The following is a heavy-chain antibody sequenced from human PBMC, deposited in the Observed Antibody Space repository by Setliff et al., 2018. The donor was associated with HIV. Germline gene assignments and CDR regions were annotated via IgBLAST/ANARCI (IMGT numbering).Heavy chain of an antibody. D-gene: IGHD2-21*02. CDR3: ARQTATGTSATFDS. J-gene: IGHJ4*02. V-gene: IGHV4-4*07. CDR1: GGSISGDF. CDR2: THASGTT. Sequence: SETLSLTCTVSGGSISGDFWTWIRQPAGEGLEWIGRTHASGTTQCEPSLKNRCSMSIDTSKNQFSLRLSSVTAADTAVYYCARQTATGTSATFDSWGQGSLVTVSS.